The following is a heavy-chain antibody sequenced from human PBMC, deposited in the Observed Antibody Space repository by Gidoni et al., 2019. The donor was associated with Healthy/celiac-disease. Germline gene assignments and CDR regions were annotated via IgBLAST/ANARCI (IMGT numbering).Heavy chain of an antibody. J-gene: IGHJ3*02. V-gene: IGHV5-51*01. D-gene: IGHD2-15*01. CDR2: IYPGDSDT. CDR3: ARCSGGSCSPYDAFDI. CDR1: GYSFTSYW. Sequence: EVQLVQSGAEVKKPGESLKISCKGHGYSFTSYWIGWVRQMPGKGLEWMGIIYPGDSDTRYSPSFQGQVTISADKSISTAYLQWSSLKASDTAMYYCARCSGGSCSPYDAFDIWGQGTMVTVSS.